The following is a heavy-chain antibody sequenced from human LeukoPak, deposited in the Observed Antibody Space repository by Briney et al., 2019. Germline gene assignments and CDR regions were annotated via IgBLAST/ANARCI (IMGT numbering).Heavy chain of an antibody. D-gene: IGHD2-2*01. V-gene: IGHV4-30-4*01. Sequence: SQTLSLTCTASGGSISSGDYYWSWIRQPPGKGLEWIGYIYYSGSTYYNPSLKSRVTISVDTSKNQFSLKLSSVTAADTAVYYCASGSVDFCSSTSCPVYYFDYWGQGTLVTVSS. CDR2: IYYSGST. CDR1: GGSISSGDYY. J-gene: IGHJ4*02. CDR3: ASGSVDFCSSTSCPVYYFDY.